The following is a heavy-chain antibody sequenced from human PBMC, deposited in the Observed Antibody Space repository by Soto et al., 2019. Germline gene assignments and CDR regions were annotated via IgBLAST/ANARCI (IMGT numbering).Heavy chain of an antibody. CDR1: GFTLGSYA. CDR2: IRNSGVRT. CDR3: AKFISGDSGYFDY. J-gene: IGHJ4*01. Sequence: GGSLRLSCTASGFTLGSYAMSWVRQAPGKGLEWVSSIRNSGVRTHYADSVKGRFTISRDNSKNTLFLQMNSLRAEDTAVYYCAKFISGDSGYFDYWGQGTLVTVSS. V-gene: IGHV3-23*01. D-gene: IGHD1-20*01.